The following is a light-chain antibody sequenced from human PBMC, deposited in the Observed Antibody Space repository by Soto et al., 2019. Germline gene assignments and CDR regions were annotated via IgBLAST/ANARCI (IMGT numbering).Light chain of an antibody. CDR3: SSYSSSTTKWV. V-gene: IGLV2-14*01. J-gene: IGLJ3*02. CDR2: EVS. CDR1: SSDVGGYNH. Sequence: QSVLTQPASVSGSLGQSITISCTGTSSDVGGYNHVSWYQQNPGKAPKVIIYEVSSRASGISSRFSASKSGNTASLTISGLQAEDEADYHCSSYSSSTTKWVFGGGTQLTVL.